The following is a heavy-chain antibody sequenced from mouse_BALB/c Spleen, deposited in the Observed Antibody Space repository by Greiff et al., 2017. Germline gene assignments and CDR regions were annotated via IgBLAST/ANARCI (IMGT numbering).Heavy chain of an antibody. J-gene: IGHJ3*01. V-gene: IGHV2-9*02. CDR2: IWAGGST. CDR3: ARGMGFAY. CDR1: GFSLTSYG. Sequence: QVQLQESGPGLVAPSQSLSITCTVSGFSLTSYGVHWVRQPPGKGLEWLGVIWAGGSTNYNSALMSRLSISKDNSKSQVFLKMNSLQTDDTAMYYCARGMGFAYWGQGTLVTVSA. D-gene: IGHD2-3*01.